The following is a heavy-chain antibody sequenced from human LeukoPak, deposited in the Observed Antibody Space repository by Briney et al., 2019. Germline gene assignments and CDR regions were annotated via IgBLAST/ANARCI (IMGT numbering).Heavy chain of an antibody. Sequence: GGSLRLSCAASGFTFRSYGMYWVRQAPGKGLEWVADIRHDESSKYYADTVKGRFTISRDKSKNTLYLQMNSLRADDTAVYYCAKPMGGNPPSNFDYWGQGTLVTVSS. D-gene: IGHD4-23*01. CDR1: GFTFRSYG. CDR3: AKPMGGNPPSNFDY. CDR2: IRHDESSK. V-gene: IGHV3-30*02. J-gene: IGHJ4*02.